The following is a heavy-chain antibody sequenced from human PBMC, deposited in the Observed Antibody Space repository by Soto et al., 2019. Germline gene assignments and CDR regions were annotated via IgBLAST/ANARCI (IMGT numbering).Heavy chain of an antibody. Sequence: ASVKVSCEASGYTFTSYDINWVRQATGQGLEWMGWMNPNSGNTGYAQKFQGRVTMTRNTSISTAYMELSSLRSEDTAVYYCARGGVGYYYYYYIDVWGKGTTVTVSS. CDR2: MNPNSGNT. D-gene: IGHD3-3*01. CDR3: ARGGVGYYYYYYIDV. J-gene: IGHJ6*03. V-gene: IGHV1-8*01. CDR1: GYTFTSYD.